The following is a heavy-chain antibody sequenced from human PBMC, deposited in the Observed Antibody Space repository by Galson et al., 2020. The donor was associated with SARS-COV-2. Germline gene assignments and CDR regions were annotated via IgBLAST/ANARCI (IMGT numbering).Heavy chain of an antibody. CDR2: IDWDDDK. CDR1: GFSLSTSGMC. J-gene: IGHJ4*02. Sequence: SGPTLVKPTHTLTLTCTFSGFSLSTSGMCVSWIRQPPGKALEWLARIDWDDDKYYSTSLKTRLTISKDTSKNQVVLTMTNMDPVDTATYYCARMGMVGATLDNGGRGTLVTVSS. D-gene: IGHD1-26*01. V-gene: IGHV2-70*11. CDR3: ARMGMVGATLDN.